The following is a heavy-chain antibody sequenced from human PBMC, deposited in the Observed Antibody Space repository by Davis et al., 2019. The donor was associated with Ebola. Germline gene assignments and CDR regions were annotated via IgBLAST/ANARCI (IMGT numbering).Heavy chain of an antibody. CDR3: ARIPRYGGSVGWWFDP. D-gene: IGHD1-26*01. Sequence: ASVKVSCKASGYTFTSYGISWVRQAPGQGLEWMGWISAYNGNTNYAQKLQGRVTMTTDTFTSTAYMELRSLRSDDTAVYYCARIPRYGGSVGWWFDPWGQGTLVTVSS. J-gene: IGHJ5*02. V-gene: IGHV1-18*01. CDR2: ISAYNGNT. CDR1: GYTFTSYG.